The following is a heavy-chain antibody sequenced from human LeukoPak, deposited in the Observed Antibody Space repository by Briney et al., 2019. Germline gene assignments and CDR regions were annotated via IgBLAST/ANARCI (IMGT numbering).Heavy chain of an antibody. D-gene: IGHD2-15*01. J-gene: IGHJ4*02. Sequence: SVKVSCKASGCTFSSYAISWVRQAPGQGLEWMGRIIPIFGTANYAQKFQGRVTITADKSTSTAYMELSSLRSEDTVVYYCAIRTDGGLDYWGQGTLVTVSS. V-gene: IGHV1-69*06. CDR2: IIPIFGTA. CDR3: AIRTDGGLDY. CDR1: GCTFSSYA.